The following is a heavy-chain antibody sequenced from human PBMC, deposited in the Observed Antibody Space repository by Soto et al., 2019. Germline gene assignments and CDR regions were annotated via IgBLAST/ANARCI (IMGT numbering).Heavy chain of an antibody. Sequence: GASVKVSCKASGYTFTSYAMHWVRQAPGQRLEWMGWINAGNGNTKYSQKFQGRVTITRDTSASTAYMELSSLRSEDTAVYYCAKEKGVVTTDIKFSPYGLDFWGQGTTVTVSS. V-gene: IGHV1-3*01. CDR2: INAGNGNT. D-gene: IGHD2-2*02. J-gene: IGHJ6*02. CDR1: GYTFTSYA. CDR3: AKEKGVVTTDIKFSPYGLDF.